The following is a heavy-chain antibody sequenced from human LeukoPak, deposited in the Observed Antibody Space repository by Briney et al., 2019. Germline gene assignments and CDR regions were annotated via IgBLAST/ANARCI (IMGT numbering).Heavy chain of an antibody. CDR3: AKARIVIAAAVPFAY. Sequence: GRSLRLSCAASGFTFSSYGMHWVRQAPGKGLEWVAVISYDGSNKYYADSVKGRFTISRDNSKNTLYLQMNSLRAEDTAVYYCAKARIVIAAAVPFAYGGQGTLVTVSS. V-gene: IGHV3-30*18. J-gene: IGHJ4*02. CDR2: ISYDGSNK. D-gene: IGHD6-13*01. CDR1: GFTFSSYG.